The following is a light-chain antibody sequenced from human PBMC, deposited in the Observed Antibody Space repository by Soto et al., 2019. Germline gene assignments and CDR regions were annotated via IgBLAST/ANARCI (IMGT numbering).Light chain of an antibody. CDR1: SSDVGYYNY. Sequence: QSVLTQPASVSGSPGQSITISCTGTSSDVGYYNYVSWYQQHPGKAPKLMIYDVHYRPSGVSDRFSGSKSGNTASLTLSGLQAEDGADYYCISYTSSSTLVFGTGTKLTVL. J-gene: IGLJ1*01. V-gene: IGLV2-14*03. CDR3: ISYTSSSTLV. CDR2: DVH.